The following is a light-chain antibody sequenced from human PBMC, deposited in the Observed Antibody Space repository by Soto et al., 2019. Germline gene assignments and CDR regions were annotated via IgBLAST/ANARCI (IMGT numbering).Light chain of an antibody. CDR3: QQYGSSQS. V-gene: IGKV3-20*01. CDR2: GAS. J-gene: IGKJ1*01. Sequence: EIVLTQSPGTLSLSPGERATLSCRASQSVSSSYLAWYQQKPGQAPRLLIYGASSRATGIPDRFSGSGSGTDLTLTISRLEPEDFAVYYCQQYGSSQSFGQGTKMELK. CDR1: QSVSSSY.